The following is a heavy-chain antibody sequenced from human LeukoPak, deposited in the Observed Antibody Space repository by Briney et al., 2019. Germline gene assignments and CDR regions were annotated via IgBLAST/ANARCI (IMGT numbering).Heavy chain of an antibody. J-gene: IGHJ4*02. CDR3: ASQTLSGYGNY. Sequence: RPSLRLSCATSGFTFSSCAMSWVRQAPGKRLEWVSAISGSGGSTYYADSVKGRFTISRDNSKNTLYLQMNSLRAEDTAVYYCASQTLSGYGNYWGQGTLVTVSS. CDR1: GFTFSSCA. D-gene: IGHD6-25*01. V-gene: IGHV3-23*01. CDR2: ISGSGGST.